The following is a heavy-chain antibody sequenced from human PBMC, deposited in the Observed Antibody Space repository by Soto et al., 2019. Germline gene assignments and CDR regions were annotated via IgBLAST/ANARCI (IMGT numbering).Heavy chain of an antibody. CDR3: VQTTGWPGFDF. CDR2: IYGGGTT. CDR1: GFAVSSKY. Sequence: EVQLMESGGGLIQPGGSLRLSCAASGFAVSSKYMTWVRQAPGKGLAWVSVIYGGGTTYYADSMKGRFTISRDPSKNTLYLQMNSLRAEDTAVYYCVQTTGWPGFDFWGQGTLVTVSS. D-gene: IGHD6-19*01. V-gene: IGHV3-53*01. J-gene: IGHJ4*02.